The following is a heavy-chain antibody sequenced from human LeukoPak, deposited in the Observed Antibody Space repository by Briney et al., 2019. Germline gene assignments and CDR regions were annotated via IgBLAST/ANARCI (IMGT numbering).Heavy chain of an antibody. CDR3: ARGHSSGWYGENWFDP. CDR1: GYTFTSYD. Sequence: ASVKVSCKASGYTFTSYDINWVQQATGQGLEWMGWMNPNSGNTGYARKFQGRVTMTRNTSISTAYMELSSLRSEDTAVYYCARGHSSGWYGENWFDPWGQGTLVTVSS. V-gene: IGHV1-8*01. J-gene: IGHJ5*02. D-gene: IGHD6-19*01. CDR2: MNPNSGNT.